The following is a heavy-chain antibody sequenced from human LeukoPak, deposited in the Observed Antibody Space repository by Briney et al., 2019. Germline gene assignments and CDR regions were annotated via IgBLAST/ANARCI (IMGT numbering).Heavy chain of an antibody. Sequence: GGSLRLSCAASGFTFSSYWMHWVRQAPGKGLVWVSRINSDGSSITYADSVKGRFTISRDNAKNTLFLQMNSLRVEDTAVYYCAGEGRVSGYDFDCWGQGTLVTVSS. CDR3: AGEGRVSGYDFDC. CDR1: GFTFSSYW. V-gene: IGHV3-74*03. J-gene: IGHJ4*02. CDR2: INSDGSSI. D-gene: IGHD5-12*01.